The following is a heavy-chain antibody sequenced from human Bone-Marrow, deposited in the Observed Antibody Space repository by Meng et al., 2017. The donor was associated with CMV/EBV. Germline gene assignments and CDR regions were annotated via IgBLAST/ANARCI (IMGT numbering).Heavy chain of an antibody. D-gene: IGHD3-3*01. V-gene: IGHV3-74*01. CDR3: ARVGPLSYYYFWSGYYTLDY. J-gene: IGHJ4*02. Sequence: GGPLRLSCAASGFTFSSYWMHWVRQAPGKGLVWVSRINSDGSSTSYADPVKGRFTISRENAKNTLYLQMNSLRVEDTAVYYCARVGPLSYYYFWSGYYTLDYWGQGTLVTVSS. CDR2: INSDGSST. CDR1: GFTFSSYW.